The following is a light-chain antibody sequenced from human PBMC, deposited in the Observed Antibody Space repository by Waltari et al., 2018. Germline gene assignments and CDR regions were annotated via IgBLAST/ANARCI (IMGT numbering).Light chain of an antibody. CDR2: EVS. J-gene: IGLJ2*01. Sequence: QSALTQPPSASGSPGQSVTISCTGTSSDVGGYHYVSWYQHHPGKAPKLMIYEVSKRPAGVPERFAGAKSGNTASLTVSGLQAEDEADYYCSSYAGSNNYVVFGGGTKLTVL. CDR3: SSYAGSNNYVV. V-gene: IGLV2-8*01. CDR1: SSDVGGYHY.